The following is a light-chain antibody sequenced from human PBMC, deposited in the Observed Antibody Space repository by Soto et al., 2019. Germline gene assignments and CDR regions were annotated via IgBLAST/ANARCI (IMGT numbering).Light chain of an antibody. CDR3: QQRSNGPLT. CDR1: QSVSSY. J-gene: IGKJ5*01. Sequence: EIVLTQSPATLSLSPGERVTLSCRASQSVSSYFAWYQQKPGQAPRLLIYDASNRATGIPARFSGSGSGTDFTLTISRLEPEDFAVYYCQQRSNGPLTFGQVTRLEIK. CDR2: DAS. V-gene: IGKV3-11*01.